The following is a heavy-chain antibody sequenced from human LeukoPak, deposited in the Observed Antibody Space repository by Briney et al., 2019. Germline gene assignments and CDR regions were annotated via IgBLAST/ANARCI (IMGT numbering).Heavy chain of an antibody. V-gene: IGHV1-2*02. CDR3: ARDFRYNWNYVPHY. D-gene: IGHD1-7*01. CDR1: GYTFTGYY. Sequence: ASVKVSCKASGYTFTGYYMHWVRQAPGQGLEWMGWINPNSGGTNYAQELQGRVTMTTDTSTSTAYMELRSLRSDDTAVYYCARDFRYNWNYVPHYWGQGTLVTVSS. J-gene: IGHJ4*02. CDR2: INPNSGGT.